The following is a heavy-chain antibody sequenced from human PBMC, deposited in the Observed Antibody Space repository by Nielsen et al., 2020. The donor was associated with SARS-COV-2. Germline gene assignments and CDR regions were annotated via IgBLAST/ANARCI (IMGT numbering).Heavy chain of an antibody. V-gene: IGHV3-23*01. J-gene: IGHJ4*02. CDR3: ASRQDGYNYDTQ. Sequence: GESLKISCAASGFIFSSHAMSWVRQAPGKGLEWVSGISGSGGNTYYTDSVKGRFTISRDNARNTLYLQMNGLRAEDTGVYYCASRQDGYNYDTQWGQGTRVTVSS. CDR2: ISGSGGNT. CDR1: GFIFSSHA. D-gene: IGHD5-24*01.